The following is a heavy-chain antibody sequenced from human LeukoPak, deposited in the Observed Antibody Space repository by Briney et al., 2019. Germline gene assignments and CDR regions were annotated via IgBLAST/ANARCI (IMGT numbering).Heavy chain of an antibody. J-gene: IGHJ4*02. CDR1: GFTFSSYA. CDR3: ARDPIAVAGTIFGVFDY. D-gene: IGHD6-19*01. V-gene: IGHV3-21*01. CDR2: ISSSSSYI. Sequence: GGSLRLSCAASGFTFSSYAMSWVRQAPGKGLEWVSSISSSSSYIYYADSVKGRFTISRDNAKNSLYLQMNSLRAEDTAVYYCARDPIAVAGTIFGVFDYWGQGTLVTVSS.